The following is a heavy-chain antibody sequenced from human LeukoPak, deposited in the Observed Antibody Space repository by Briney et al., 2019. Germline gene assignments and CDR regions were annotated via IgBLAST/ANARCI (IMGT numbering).Heavy chain of an antibody. CDR3: ARQGSTYYYGMDV. CDR1: GCRFTSYW. D-gene: IGHD2/OR15-2a*01. J-gene: IGHJ6*04. V-gene: IGHV5-51*01. CDR2: IYPGDSDT. Sequence: GESLQISCKGSGCRFTSYWIGWGRRMPGKGLEWMGIIYPGDSDTRYSPSFQGQVTISADKSISTAYLQWSSLKASDTAMYYCARQGSTYYYGMDVWGKGTTVTVSS.